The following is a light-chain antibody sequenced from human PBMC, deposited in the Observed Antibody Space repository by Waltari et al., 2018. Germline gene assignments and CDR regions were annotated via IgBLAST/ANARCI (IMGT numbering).Light chain of an antibody. Sequence: QSALTQPASVSGSPGQSIPISCTGTRSDVGRYNYVSWYQQHPGKAPKLMIYEVNNRPSGISNRFSGSKSGNTASLTISGLQAEDEADYYCSSYTSSSTKVFGGGTKLTVL. CDR2: EVN. CDR1: RSDVGRYNY. J-gene: IGLJ3*02. V-gene: IGLV2-14*01. CDR3: SSYTSSSTKV.